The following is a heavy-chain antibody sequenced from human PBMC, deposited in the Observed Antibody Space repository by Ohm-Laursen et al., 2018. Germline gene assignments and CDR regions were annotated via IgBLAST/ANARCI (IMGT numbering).Heavy chain of an antibody. CDR1: GFSVSTNY. CDR2: IDRGGNG. Sequence: SLRLSCTASGFSVSTNYMNWARQAPGKGLEWVSEIDRGGNGYYAESVKGRFTISRDNAKNSLYLQMNSLRAEDTAVYYCARYYGSGRYYYYYGMDVWGQGTTVTVSS. V-gene: IGHV3-53*01. CDR3: ARYYGSGRYYYYYGMDV. D-gene: IGHD3-10*01. J-gene: IGHJ6*02.